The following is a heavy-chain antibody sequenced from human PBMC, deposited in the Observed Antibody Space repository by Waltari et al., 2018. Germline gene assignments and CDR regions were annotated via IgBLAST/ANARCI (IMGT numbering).Heavy chain of an antibody. J-gene: IGHJ4*02. CDR3: ARASLLWFGEFLDY. CDR2: INHSGST. D-gene: IGHD3-10*01. CDR1: GGSFSGYY. V-gene: IGHV4-34*01. Sequence: QVQIQQWGAGLLKPSETLSLTCAVYGGSFSGYYWSWIRQPPGKGLEWIGEINHSGSTNYNPSLKSRVTISVDTSKNQFSLKLSSVTAADTAVYYCARASLLWFGEFLDYWGQGTLVTVSS.